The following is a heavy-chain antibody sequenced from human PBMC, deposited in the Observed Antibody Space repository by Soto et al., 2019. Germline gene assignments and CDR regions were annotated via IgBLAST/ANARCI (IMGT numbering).Heavy chain of an antibody. CDR1: GFTFSSYS. CDR2: ISSSSSYI. V-gene: IGHV3-21*01. Sequence: EVQLVESGGGLVKPGGSLRLSCAASGFTFSSYSMNWVRQAPGKGLEWVSSISSSSSYIYYADSVKGRFTISRDNANNSLYLKMNSLRAEDTAVYYCARTTTYYDILTGYYTGYYFDYWGQGTLVTVSS. D-gene: IGHD3-9*01. CDR3: ARTTTYYDILTGYYTGYYFDY. J-gene: IGHJ4*02.